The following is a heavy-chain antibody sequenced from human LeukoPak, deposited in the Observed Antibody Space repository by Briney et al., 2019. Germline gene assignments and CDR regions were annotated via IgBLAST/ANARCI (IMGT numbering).Heavy chain of an antibody. Sequence: GRSLRLSCAASGFTFDDYAMHWVPQAPGKGLEWVSGISWNSGSIGYADSVKGRFTISRDNAKNSLYLQMNSLRAEDMALYYCAKDLFSYDFWSGYMDVWGKGTTVTVSS. CDR3: AKDLFSYDFWSGYMDV. D-gene: IGHD3-3*01. CDR2: ISWNSGSI. V-gene: IGHV3-9*03. J-gene: IGHJ6*03. CDR1: GFTFDDYA.